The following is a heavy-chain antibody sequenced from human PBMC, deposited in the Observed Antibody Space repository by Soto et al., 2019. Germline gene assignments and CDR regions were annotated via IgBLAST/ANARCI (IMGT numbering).Heavy chain of an antibody. CDR3: ASRNPGYSSGWFSAYYYYGMDV. J-gene: IGHJ6*02. Sequence: SETLSLTCTVSGGSISSSSYYWGWIRQPPGKGLEWIGSIYYSGSTYYNPSLKSRVTISVDTSKNQFSLKLSSVTAADTAVYYCASRNPGYSSGWFSAYYYYGMDVWGQGTTVT. V-gene: IGHV4-39*01. CDR2: IYYSGST. CDR1: GGSISSSSYY. D-gene: IGHD6-19*01.